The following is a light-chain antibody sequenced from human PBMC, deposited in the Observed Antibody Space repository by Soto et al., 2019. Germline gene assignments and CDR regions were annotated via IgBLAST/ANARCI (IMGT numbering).Light chain of an antibody. V-gene: IGLV2-8*01. J-gene: IGLJ1*01. CDR3: SSYAGNSKYV. CDR2: DVD. Sequence: QSVLSQPASVSGSPGQSIAIFCTGTSSDVGAYNFVSWYQQHPDQAPKLMIYDVDNRPSGVPDRFSGSKSGNTASLTVSGLQAEDEADYYCSSYAGNSKYVFGIGTKVTVL. CDR1: SSDVGAYNF.